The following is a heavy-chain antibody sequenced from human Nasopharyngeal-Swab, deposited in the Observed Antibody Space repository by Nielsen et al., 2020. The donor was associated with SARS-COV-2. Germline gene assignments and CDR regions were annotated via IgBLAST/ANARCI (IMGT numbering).Heavy chain of an antibody. D-gene: IGHD3-10*01. CDR2: IDWDDDK. Sequence: SGPTLVKPTQTTTLTCTFSGFSPSTSGMWVSWIRQPPGKALEWLARIDWDDDKYYSTSLKTRLTISKDTSKNQVVLTMTNMDPVDTATYYCARDSMVRGVSPFDYWGQGTLVTVSS. J-gene: IGHJ4*02. CDR1: GFSPSTSGMW. V-gene: IGHV2-70*11. CDR3: ARDSMVRGVSPFDY.